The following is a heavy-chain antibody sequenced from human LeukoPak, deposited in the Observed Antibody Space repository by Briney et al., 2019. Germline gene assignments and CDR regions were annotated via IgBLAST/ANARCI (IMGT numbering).Heavy chain of an antibody. CDR1: GFTFSAYV. CDR2: ISNGGNEK. V-gene: IGHV3-30*04. Sequence: GGPLRLSCAASGFTFSAYVMHWVRQAPGEGLECVAVISNGGNEKYYADSVKGRFSISRDNSKNTLYLQMSSLRTEDTAVYYCARDGGYTGGWTYGAGDYWGQGNLVTVSS. J-gene: IGHJ4*01. CDR3: ARDGGYTGGWTYGAGDY. D-gene: IGHD2-8*02.